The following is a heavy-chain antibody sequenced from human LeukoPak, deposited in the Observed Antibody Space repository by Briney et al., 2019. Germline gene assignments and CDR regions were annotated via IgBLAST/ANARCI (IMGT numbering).Heavy chain of an antibody. Sequence: ASVTVSFKASGYTFTSYDINWVRQATGQGLEWMGWMNPNSGNTGYAQKFQGRVTMTRNTSISTAYMELSSLRSEDTAVYYCARGAVVVVPAAIPRGSYYMDVWGKGTTVTVSS. V-gene: IGHV1-8*01. J-gene: IGHJ6*03. CDR2: MNPNSGNT. CDR3: ARGAVVVVPAAIPRGSYYMDV. CDR1: GYTFTSYD. D-gene: IGHD2-2*02.